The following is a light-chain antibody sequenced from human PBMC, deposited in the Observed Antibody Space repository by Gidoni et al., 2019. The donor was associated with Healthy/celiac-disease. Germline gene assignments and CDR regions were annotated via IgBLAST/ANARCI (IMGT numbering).Light chain of an antibody. CDR2: DAS. J-gene: IGKJ2*01. V-gene: IGKV3-20*01. CDR3: QQSGSSPYT. Sequence: EIVLTQYPGTLSLSPGERATLSCRASQSVTNNYLAWYQQKPGQAPRLVLYDASNTATGLPDRFSGSGSGPDFTLTISRLESEDFAVYYCQQSGSSPYTFGQGSKLEIK. CDR1: QSVTNNY.